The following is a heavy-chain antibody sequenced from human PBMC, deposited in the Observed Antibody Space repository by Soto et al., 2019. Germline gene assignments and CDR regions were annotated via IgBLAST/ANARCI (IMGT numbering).Heavy chain of an antibody. J-gene: IGHJ5*02. CDR2: ISGSGGST. CDR1: GFTFSRYA. V-gene: IGHV3-23*01. CDR3: AKDSYQLLGLRFDP. Sequence: GGSLRLSCAASGFTFSRYAMTWVRQAPGKGLEWVSSISGSGGSTYYADSVKGRFTISRDNSKNTLYLQMNSLRAEDTAVYYCAKDSYQLLGLRFDPWGQGTLVTVSS. D-gene: IGHD2-2*01.